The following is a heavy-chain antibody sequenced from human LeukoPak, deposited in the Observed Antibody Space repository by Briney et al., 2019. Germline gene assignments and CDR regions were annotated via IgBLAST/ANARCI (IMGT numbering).Heavy chain of an antibody. D-gene: IGHD2-15*01. CDR1: GYTLTELS. Sequence: ASVKVSCKVSGYTLTELSMHWVRQAPGKGLEWMGGFDPEDGETIYAQKFQGRVTMTEDTSTDTAYMELSSLRSEDAAVYYCATDMVAGEAFDIWGQGTKVTVSS. CDR2: FDPEDGET. J-gene: IGHJ3*02. V-gene: IGHV1-24*01. CDR3: ATDMVAGEAFDI.